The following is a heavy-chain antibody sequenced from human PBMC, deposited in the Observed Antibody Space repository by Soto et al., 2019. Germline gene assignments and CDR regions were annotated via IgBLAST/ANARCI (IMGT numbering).Heavy chain of an antibody. CDR3: VRQGYYHDSGGYYLLGFDS. V-gene: IGHV5-51*01. CDR2: IYPGDSDT. CDR1: GYSFGHFW. D-gene: IGHD3-22*01. J-gene: IGHJ4*02. Sequence: GESLKISCKGSGYSFGHFWIGWVCQMPGKGLEWMGIIYPGDSDTRYSPSFQGQVTISADKSIRTAYLQWSSLNSSDTAMYYCVRQGYYHDSGGYYLLGFDSWGQGTLVTVSS.